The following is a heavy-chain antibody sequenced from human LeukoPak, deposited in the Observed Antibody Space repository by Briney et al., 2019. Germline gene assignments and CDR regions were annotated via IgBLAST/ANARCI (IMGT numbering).Heavy chain of an antibody. D-gene: IGHD3-22*01. V-gene: IGHV2-5*02. Sequence: SGPTLVKPTQTLTLTCTFSGFSLSTSGVGVGWIRQPPGKALEWLALIYWDDDKRYSPSLRSRLTITKDTSKNQVVLTMTNMDPVDTATYYCAHRRRYYDSSGYSGYGSDAFDIWGQGTMVTVSS. CDR1: GFSLSTSGVG. CDR2: IYWDDDK. CDR3: AHRRRYYDSSGYSGYGSDAFDI. J-gene: IGHJ3*02.